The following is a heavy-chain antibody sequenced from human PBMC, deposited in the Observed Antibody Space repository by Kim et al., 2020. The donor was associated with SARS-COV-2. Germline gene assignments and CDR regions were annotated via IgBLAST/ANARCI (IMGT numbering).Heavy chain of an antibody. CDR2: INPNSGGT. J-gene: IGHJ4*02. CDR1: GYTFTGYY. CDR3: ARDVHYYDSSGYYGY. Sequence: ASVKVSCKASGYTFTGYYMHWVRQAPGQGLEWMGWINPNSGGTNYAQKFQGRVTMTRDTSISTAYMELSRLRSDDTAVYYCARDVHYYDSSGYYGYWGQGTLVTVSS. D-gene: IGHD3-22*01. V-gene: IGHV1-2*02.